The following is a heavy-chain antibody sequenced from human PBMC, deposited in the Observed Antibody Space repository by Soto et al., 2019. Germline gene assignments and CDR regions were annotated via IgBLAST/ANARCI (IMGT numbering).Heavy chain of an antibody. CDR1: GYTFTGYY. V-gene: IGHV1-2*04. D-gene: IGHD2-8*01. Sequence: ASVKVSCKASGYTFTGYYMHWVRQAPGQGLEWMGWINPNSGGTNYAQKFQGWVTMTRDTSISTAYMELSRLRSDDTAVYYCARDEAYCTNGVCSPRRYYYYGMDVWGQGTTVTVSS. CDR3: ARDEAYCTNGVCSPRRYYYYGMDV. J-gene: IGHJ6*02. CDR2: INPNSGGT.